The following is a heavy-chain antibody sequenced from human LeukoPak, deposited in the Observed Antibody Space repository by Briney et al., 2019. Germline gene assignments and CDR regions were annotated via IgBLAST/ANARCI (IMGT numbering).Heavy chain of an antibody. J-gene: IGHJ4*02. CDR3: AKADIVVVAAANLDY. Sequence: PGGSLRLSCAASGFTFSSYGMHWVRQAPGKGLEWVAVISYDGSNKYYADSVKGRFTISRDNSKNTLYLQMNSLRAEDTAVYYCAKADIVVVAAANLDYWGQGTLVTVSS. CDR1: GFTFSSYG. CDR2: ISYDGSNK. D-gene: IGHD2-15*01. V-gene: IGHV3-30*18.